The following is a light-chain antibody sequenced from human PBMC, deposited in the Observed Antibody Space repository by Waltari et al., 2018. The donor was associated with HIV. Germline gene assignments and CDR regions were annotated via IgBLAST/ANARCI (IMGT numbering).Light chain of an antibody. V-gene: IGLV1-40*01. CDR3: QSYDSSLSGSRV. Sequence: HSVLTQPPSVSGALGQRVTISCTGRSPNLGAGYDVHWYQQLPGTAPKLLIYKNNLRPPGGPDRFSGSKSGTSASLASTGLQAEDEADYHCQSYDSSLSGSRVFGGGTKLTVL. CDR1: SPNLGAGYD. J-gene: IGLJ3*02. CDR2: KNN.